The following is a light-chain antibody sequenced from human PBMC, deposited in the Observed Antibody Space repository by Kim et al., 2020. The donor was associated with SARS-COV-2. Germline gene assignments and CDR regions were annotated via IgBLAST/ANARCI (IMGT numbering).Light chain of an antibody. CDR1: QSVVYRTNNKNH. CDR2: WAS. V-gene: IGKV4-1*01. Sequence: ATIERESSQSVVYRTNNKNHLAGYQKKPGQAPRLRVYWASTREAGVPEGLGGSGSGKDLTLTIRSRKAKDVAVYYGKKYVTTPPTFGGGTK. CDR3: KKYVTTPPT. J-gene: IGKJ4*01.